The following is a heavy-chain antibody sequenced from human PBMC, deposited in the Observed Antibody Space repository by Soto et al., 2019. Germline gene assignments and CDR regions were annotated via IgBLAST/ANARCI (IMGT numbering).Heavy chain of an antibody. Sequence: QVQLVESGGGLVKPGGSLRLSCAASGFTFSDYYMSWIRQAPGKGLEWVSYISSSSSYTNYADSVKGRFTISRDNAKISLYLQMNSLRAEDTAVYYCARDRPYCGGDCYPRGAFDIWGQGTMVTVSS. CDR3: ARDRPYCGGDCYPRGAFDI. J-gene: IGHJ3*02. CDR1: GFTFSDYY. D-gene: IGHD2-21*02. CDR2: ISSSSSYT. V-gene: IGHV3-11*06.